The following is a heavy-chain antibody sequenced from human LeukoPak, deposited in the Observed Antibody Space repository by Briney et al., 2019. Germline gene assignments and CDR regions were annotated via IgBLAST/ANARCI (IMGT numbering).Heavy chain of an antibody. J-gene: IGHJ4*02. V-gene: IGHV1-18*01. D-gene: IGHD3-10*01. CDR3: ARFRAGVGEPYGDY. Sequence: ASVKVSCKASGYTFTNYGISWVRQAPGQGLEWMGWISGYNGNTNYAQKVQGRVTMTTETSASTAYMELKSLRFDDTAVYYCARFRAGVGEPYGDYWGQGTLVTVSS. CDR1: GYTFTNYG. CDR2: ISGYNGNT.